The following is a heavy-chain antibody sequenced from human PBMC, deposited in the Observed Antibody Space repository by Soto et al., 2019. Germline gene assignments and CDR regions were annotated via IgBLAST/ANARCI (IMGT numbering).Heavy chain of an antibody. CDR1: GYTFTSYY. CDR2: INPSGGST. D-gene: IGHD2-2*03. V-gene: IGHV1-46*01. J-gene: IGHJ4*02. CDR3: ARSCVLDIVVVPSPDFDY. Sequence: VASVKVSCKASGYTFTSYYMHWVRQAPGQGLEWMGIINPSGGSTSYAQKFQGRVTMTRDTSTSTVYMELSSLRSEDTAVYYCARSCVLDIVVVPSPDFDYWGQGTLVTVSS.